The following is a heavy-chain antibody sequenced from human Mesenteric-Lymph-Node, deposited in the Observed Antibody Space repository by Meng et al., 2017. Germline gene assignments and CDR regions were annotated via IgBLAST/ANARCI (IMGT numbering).Heavy chain of an antibody. J-gene: IGHJ4*02. CDR3: VRELEAGTGVPADY. CDR1: GFTFDDYG. CDR2: IYYSGST. Sequence: SETLSLTCAASGFTFDDYGMSWVRQAPGKGLEWIGSIYYSGSTYYNPSLKSRVTISVDTSKNQFSLKLSSVTAADTAVYYCVRELEAGTGVPADYWGQGTLVTVSS. V-gene: IGHV4-39*07. D-gene: IGHD1-1*01.